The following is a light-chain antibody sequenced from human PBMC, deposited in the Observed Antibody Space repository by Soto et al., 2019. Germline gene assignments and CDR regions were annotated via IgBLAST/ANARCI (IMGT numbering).Light chain of an antibody. CDR2: GAS. V-gene: IGKV3-20*01. J-gene: IGKJ3*01. CDR3: QQYGRSPGLFT. Sequence: EIVLTQSPGTLSLSPGERATLSCRASQSVSSNYLAWYQQKPGQAPRLLIYGASSRATGIPARFSGSGSGTDFTRTISRLEPEDLAVYYCQQYGRSPGLFTFGPGTKVD. CDR1: QSVSSNY.